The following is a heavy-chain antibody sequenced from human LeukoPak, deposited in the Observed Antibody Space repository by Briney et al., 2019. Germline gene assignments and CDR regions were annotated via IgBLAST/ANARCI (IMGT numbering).Heavy chain of an antibody. J-gene: IGHJ6*03. V-gene: IGHV4-59*01. CDR1: GGSISSYY. CDR2: IYYSGST. CDR3: ARGGPPGYYYDYYMDV. Sequence: SGTLSLTCTVSGGSISSYYWSWIRQPPGKGLEWIGYIYYSGSTNYNPSLKSRVTISVDTSKNQFSLKLSSVTAADTAVYYCARGGPPGYYYDYYMDVWGKGTTVTISS.